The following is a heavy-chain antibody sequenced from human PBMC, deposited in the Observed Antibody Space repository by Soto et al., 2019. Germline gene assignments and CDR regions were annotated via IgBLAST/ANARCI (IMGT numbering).Heavy chain of an antibody. CDR3: ARVPAPAAAIPYYFGMDG. J-gene: IGHJ6*02. V-gene: IGHV1-69*12. Sequence: QVQLVQSGAEVKKPGSSVKVSCKASGGSFGSYAISWVRQAPGEGLEWMGDIIPIFGTANYEQSFQGRVTITADEATTTTYMELNSLRSEETAVYFGARVPAPAAAIPYYFGMDGWGQGTTVTVSS. CDR2: IIPIFGTA. CDR1: GGSFGSYA. D-gene: IGHD6-25*01.